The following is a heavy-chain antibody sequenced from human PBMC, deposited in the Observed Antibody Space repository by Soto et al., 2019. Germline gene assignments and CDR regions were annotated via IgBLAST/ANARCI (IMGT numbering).Heavy chain of an antibody. V-gene: IGHV1-69*13. Sequence: SSVKVSCKASGGTFSSYAISWVRQAPGQGLEWMGGIIPIFGTANYAQKFQGRVTITADESTSTAYMELSSLRSEDTAVYYCARFLLGYCSGGSCHSRHAAFDIWGQGTLVTVSS. CDR3: ARFLLGYCSGGSCHSRHAAFDI. CDR1: GGTFSSYA. J-gene: IGHJ3*02. D-gene: IGHD2-15*01. CDR2: IIPIFGTA.